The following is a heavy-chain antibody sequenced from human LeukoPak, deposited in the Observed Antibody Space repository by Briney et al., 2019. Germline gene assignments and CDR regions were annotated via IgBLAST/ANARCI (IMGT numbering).Heavy chain of an antibody. CDR2: IYPGDSDT. J-gene: IGHJ3*02. V-gene: IGHV5-51*03. CDR3: ARLVELWGSRSYGAFDI. Sequence: PGESLKISCKGSGYSFTSYWIGWVRQMPGKGLEWMGIIYPGDSDTRYSPSFQGQVTISADKSISTAYLQWSSLKASDTAMYYCARLVELWGSRSYGAFDIWGQGTMVTVSS. D-gene: IGHD3-10*01. CDR1: GYSFTSYW.